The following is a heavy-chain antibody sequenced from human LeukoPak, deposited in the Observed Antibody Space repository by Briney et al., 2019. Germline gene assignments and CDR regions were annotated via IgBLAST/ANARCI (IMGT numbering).Heavy chain of an antibody. D-gene: IGHD3-3*01. Sequence: GGSLRLSCAASGFTFSSYWMHWVRQAPGKGLVWVSRINSDGSSTSYADSVKGRFTISRDNAKNTLYLQMNSLRAEDTAVYYCAKDLTWSGNPYYFDYWGQGTLVTVSS. CDR2: INSDGSST. J-gene: IGHJ4*02. V-gene: IGHV3-74*01. CDR1: GFTFSSYW. CDR3: AKDLTWSGNPYYFDY.